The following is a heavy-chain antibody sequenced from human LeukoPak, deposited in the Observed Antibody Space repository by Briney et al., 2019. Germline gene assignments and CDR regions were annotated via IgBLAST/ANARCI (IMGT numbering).Heavy chain of an antibody. J-gene: IGHJ4*02. Sequence: GGSLRLSCSASGFTFDDFAMHWVRQVPGRGLEWVATISWNSDGSGYADSVKGRSTISRDNAKNSLYLQMNSLKPEDSALYYCTKMGPTPYAFDHWGLGTLVTVSS. CDR1: GFTFDDFA. CDR3: TKMGPTPYAFDH. D-gene: IGHD1-26*01. CDR2: ISWNSDGS. V-gene: IGHV3-9*01.